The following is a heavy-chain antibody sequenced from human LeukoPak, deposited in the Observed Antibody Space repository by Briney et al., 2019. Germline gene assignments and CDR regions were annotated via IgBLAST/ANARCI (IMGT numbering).Heavy chain of an antibody. CDR1: GYTFTTYY. CDR2: INLSGDTK. V-gene: IGHV1-46*01. J-gene: IGHJ5*02. Sequence: ASVKVSCKASGYTFTTYYMHWVRQAPGQGLEWMGIINLSGDTKTYAQKFQGRVTMTRDMSTSTVYMELSSLRSEDTAMYYCTRGPHGLMFDRWGQGTLVTVAS. CDR3: TRGPHGLMFDR.